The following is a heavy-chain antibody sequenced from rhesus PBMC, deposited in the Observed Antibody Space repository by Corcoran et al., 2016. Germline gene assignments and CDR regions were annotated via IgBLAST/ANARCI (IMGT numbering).Heavy chain of an antibody. CDR3: ARRLATVTLSYFDY. CDR1: GYSISSRNL. V-gene: IGHV4S7*01. J-gene: IGHJ4*01. D-gene: IGHD5-36*02. Sequence: VQLQESGPGLVKPSENLSLTCAVSGYSISSRNLCIWILPLPGKVLEWIGYIFGGSGSPSCNPSLQSRVTMSTDTYKNQFSLKRSSVTAADTAVYYCARRLATVTLSYFDYWGQGVLVTVSS. CDR2: IFGGSGSP.